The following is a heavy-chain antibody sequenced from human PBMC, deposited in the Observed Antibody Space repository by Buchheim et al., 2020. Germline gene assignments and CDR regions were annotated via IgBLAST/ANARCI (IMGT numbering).Heavy chain of an antibody. J-gene: IGHJ6*02. D-gene: IGHD3-10*01. V-gene: IGHV3-7*01. CDR2: IKQDGSGK. Sequence: EVQLVESGGGLVQPGGSLRLSCAASGFTFSSYWMSWVRQAPGKGLEWVANIKQDGSGKYYVDSVKGRFTISRDNAKNSLYLQMNSLRAEDTAVYYCARDSVLLWFRESSRGMDVWGQGTT. CDR1: GFTFSSYW. CDR3: ARDSVLLWFRESSRGMDV.